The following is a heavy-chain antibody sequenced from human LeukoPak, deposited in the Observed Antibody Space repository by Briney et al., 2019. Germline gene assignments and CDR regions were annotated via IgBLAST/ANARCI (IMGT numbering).Heavy chain of an antibody. CDR2: INSDGSST. CDR1: GFTFSSYW. Sequence: GGTLRLSCAASGFTFSSYWMHWVRQAPGKGLVCVSRINSDGSSTSYADSVKGRFTMSRDNAKNTLYLQMNSLRAEGTYVYDCDGIVAGCFEYWGQGTLVTVSS. V-gene: IGHV3-74*01. D-gene: IGHD6-13*01. CDR3: DGIVAGCFEY. J-gene: IGHJ4*02.